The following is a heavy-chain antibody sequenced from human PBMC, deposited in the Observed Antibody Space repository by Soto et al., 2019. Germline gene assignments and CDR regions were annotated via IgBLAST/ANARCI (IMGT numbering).Heavy chain of an antibody. D-gene: IGHD1-7*01. CDR1: GYTFTNYY. CDR3: ARGGAGTTSSRYYYAMDV. V-gene: IGHV1-46*01. Sequence: QVQLVQSGAEVKKPGASVKVSCKASGYTFTNYYIHWVRQAPGQGLEWVGIINPSSGSTSAAQTFQGIVTMTRDTCTSTVYMEVSRLRSEDTAVYYCARGGAGTTSSRYYYAMDVWGQGTTVTVSS. J-gene: IGHJ6*02. CDR2: INPSSGST.